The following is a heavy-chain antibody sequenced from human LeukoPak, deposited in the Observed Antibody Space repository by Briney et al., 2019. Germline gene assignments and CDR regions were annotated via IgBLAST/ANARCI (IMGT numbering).Heavy chain of an antibody. V-gene: IGHV3-7*03. J-gene: IGHJ4*02. CDR1: GFTFSRYW. CDR2: IKEDGSEK. Sequence: PGGSLRLSCAASGFTFSRYWMSWVRQAPGKGLEWVANIKEDGSEKYYVDSVKGRFTVSRDNAKNSLYLQMNSLRAEDTAVYYCARDHYFAEDYWGQGTLVTVSS. CDR3: ARDHYFAEDY. D-gene: IGHD3-9*01.